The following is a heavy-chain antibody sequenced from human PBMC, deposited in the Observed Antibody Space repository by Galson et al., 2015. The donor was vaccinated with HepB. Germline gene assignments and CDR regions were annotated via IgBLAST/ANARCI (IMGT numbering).Heavy chain of an antibody. V-gene: IGHV1-24*01. CDR2: FDPEDGET. J-gene: IGHJ4*02. CDR3: ATDRGGFGEFDY. CDR1: GYTLTELS. Sequence: SVKVSCKVSGYTLTELSMHWVRQAPGKGLEWMGGFDPEDGETIYAQKFQGRVTMTEDTSTDTAYMELSSLRSEGTAVYYCATDRGGFGEFDYWGQGTLVTVSS. D-gene: IGHD3-10*01.